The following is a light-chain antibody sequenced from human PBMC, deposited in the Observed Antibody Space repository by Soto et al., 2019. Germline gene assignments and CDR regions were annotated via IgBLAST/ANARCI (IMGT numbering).Light chain of an antibody. V-gene: IGLV2-14*01. Sequence: QSALTQPASVSGSPGQSITISCTGTSSDVGGYNYVSWYQQHPGKAPKLMIYDVINRPSGVSSRFSGSKSGNMASLTISGLQAEDEAEYYCTSYTSDSTLVLFGGGTKLTVL. J-gene: IGLJ2*01. CDR2: DVI. CDR3: TSYTSDSTLVL. CDR1: SSDVGGYNY.